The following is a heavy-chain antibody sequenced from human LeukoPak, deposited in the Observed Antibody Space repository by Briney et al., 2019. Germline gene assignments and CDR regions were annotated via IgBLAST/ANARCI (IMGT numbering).Heavy chain of an antibody. CDR1: GFTFSSYA. Sequence: GGSLRLSCAASGFTFSSYAMNWVRQAPGKGLEWVSVINGSGGSTYYADSVKGRFTISRDNSKNTLYLQMNSLRAEDTAVYYCAKAFSRGAFDMWGQGTMVTVSS. CDR3: AKAFSRGAFDM. CDR2: INGSGGST. V-gene: IGHV3-23*01. J-gene: IGHJ3*02.